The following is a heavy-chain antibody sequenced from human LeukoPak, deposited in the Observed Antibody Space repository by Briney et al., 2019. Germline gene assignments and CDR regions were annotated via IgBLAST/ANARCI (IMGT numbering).Heavy chain of an antibody. CDR2: INSDGSST. CDR1: GFTFSNYW. J-gene: IGHJ4*02. D-gene: IGHD5-18*01. CDR3: AKGGAMVIDY. V-gene: IGHV3-74*01. Sequence: GGSLRLSCAASGFTFSNYWMHWVRQAPGKGLVWVSRINSDGSSTTSADSVKGRFTISRDNAKNTLYLQMNSLRAEDTAVYYCAKGGAMVIDYWGQGILVTVSS.